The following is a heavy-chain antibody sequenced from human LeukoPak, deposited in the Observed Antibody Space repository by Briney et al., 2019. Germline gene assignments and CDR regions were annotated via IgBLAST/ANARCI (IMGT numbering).Heavy chain of an antibody. CDR3: AKLPQVGYCTNGVCFDYGMDV. CDR2: ISYDGSNK. V-gene: IGHV3-30*18. J-gene: IGHJ6*02. D-gene: IGHD2-8*01. Sequence: HPGGSLRLSCAASGFTFSSYGMHWVRQAPGKGLEWVAVISYDGSNKYYADSVKGRFTISRDNSKNTLYLQMNSLRAEDTAVYYCAKLPQVGYCTNGVCFDYGMDVWGQGTTVTVSS. CDR1: GFTFSSYG.